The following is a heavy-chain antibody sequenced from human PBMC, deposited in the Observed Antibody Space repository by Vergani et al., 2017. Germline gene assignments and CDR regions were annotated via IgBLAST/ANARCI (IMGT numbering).Heavy chain of an antibody. J-gene: IGHJ4*02. Sequence: EVQLVQSGAEVKKPGESLRISCKGSGYSFTSYWISWVRQMPGKGLEWMGRINPSDSYTNYSPSFQGHVTISADKSISTAYLQWSSLKASDTAMYYCASEPVTMVRELGHWGQGTLVTVSS. CDR1: GYSFTSYW. CDR2: INPSDSYT. D-gene: IGHD3-10*01. CDR3: ASEPVTMVRELGH. V-gene: IGHV5-10-1*01.